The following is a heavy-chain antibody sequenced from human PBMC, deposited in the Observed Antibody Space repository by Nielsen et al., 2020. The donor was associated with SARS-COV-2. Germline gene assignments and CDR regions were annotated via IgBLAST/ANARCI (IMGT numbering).Heavy chain of an antibody. J-gene: IGHJ5*02. CDR3: ATGPGAAAGTGIWFDP. CDR1: GYTFTSYY. CDR2: INPSGGST. Sequence: ASVKVSCKASGYTFTSYYMHWVRQAPGQGLEWMGIINPSGGSTSYAQKFQGRVTMTEDTSTDTAYMELSSLRSEDTAVYYCATGPGAAAGTGIWFDPWGQGTLVTVSS. V-gene: IGHV1-46*01. D-gene: IGHD6-13*01.